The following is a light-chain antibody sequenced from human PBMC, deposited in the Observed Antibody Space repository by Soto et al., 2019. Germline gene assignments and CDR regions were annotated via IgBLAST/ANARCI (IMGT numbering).Light chain of an antibody. J-gene: IGLJ2*01. CDR2: NDY. Sequence: QSVLAQPPSASGTPGQRVTLSCSGSTSNVGSNLASWYQQLPGSAPKLLIYNDYERPSGVPDRFSGSKSGTSASLGISGLRSEYEADYFSAVWDDSLSGVVFGGGTKLTVL. V-gene: IGLV1-47*02. CDR1: TSNVGSNL. CDR3: AVWDDSLSGVV.